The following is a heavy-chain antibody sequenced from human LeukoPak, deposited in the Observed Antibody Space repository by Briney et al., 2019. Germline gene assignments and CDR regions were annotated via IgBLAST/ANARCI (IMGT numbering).Heavy chain of an antibody. Sequence: ASVKVSCKSSGYTFTGYYMHWVRQAPGQGFEWMGRIDSDSGGTNYAQNFQGRVTMTRDTSISTVYMELLSLRSDDTAVYYCAREMNYDDYRTSDYWGQGTLVTVSS. CDR3: AREMNYDDYRTSDY. CDR2: IDSDSGGT. D-gene: IGHD4-17*01. V-gene: IGHV1-2*02. J-gene: IGHJ4*02. CDR1: GYTFTGYY.